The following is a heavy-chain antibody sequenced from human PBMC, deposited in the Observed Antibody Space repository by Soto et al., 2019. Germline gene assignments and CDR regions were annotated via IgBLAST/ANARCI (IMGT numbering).Heavy chain of an antibody. Sequence: DSVKVSCKASGYTFTSYGISWVRQAPGQGLEWMGWISAYNGNTNYAQKLQGRVTMTTDTSTSTAYMELRSLRSDDTAVYYCARDQISRGYYYDSGTNYWGQGTLVTVSS. CDR3: ARDQISRGYYYDSGTNY. D-gene: IGHD3-22*01. CDR1: GYTFTSYG. J-gene: IGHJ4*02. V-gene: IGHV1-18*01. CDR2: ISAYNGNT.